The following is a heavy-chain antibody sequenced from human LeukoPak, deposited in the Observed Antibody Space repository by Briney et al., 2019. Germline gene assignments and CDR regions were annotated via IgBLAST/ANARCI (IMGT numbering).Heavy chain of an antibody. Sequence: GGSLRLSCAASGFTFSSYEVNWVRQAPGKGLEWVSYISSSGSTIYYADSVKGRFTISRDNAKNSLYLQMNSLRAEDTAVYYCARAPGGYYYEGDYWGQGTLVTVSS. V-gene: IGHV3-48*03. CDR2: ISSSGSTI. J-gene: IGHJ4*02. CDR1: GFTFSSYE. D-gene: IGHD3-22*01. CDR3: ARAPGGYYYEGDY.